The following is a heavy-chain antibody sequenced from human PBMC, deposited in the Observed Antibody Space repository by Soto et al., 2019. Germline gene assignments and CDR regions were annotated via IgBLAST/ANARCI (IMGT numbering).Heavy chain of an antibody. J-gene: IGHJ5*02. Sequence: GGSLRLSCAASGFTFSSYGMHWVRQAPGKGLEWVAVISYDGSNKYYADSVKGRFTISRDNSKNTLYLQMNSLRAEDTAVYYCAKCPRLWSKINWFDRWGQGTQVTVSS. CDR1: GFTFSSYG. CDR2: ISYDGSNK. D-gene: IGHD2-21*01. V-gene: IGHV3-30*18. CDR3: AKCPRLWSKINWFDR.